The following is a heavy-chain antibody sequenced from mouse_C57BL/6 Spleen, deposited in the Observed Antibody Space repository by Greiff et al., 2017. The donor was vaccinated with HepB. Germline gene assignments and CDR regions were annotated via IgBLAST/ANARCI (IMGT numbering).Heavy chain of an antibody. D-gene: IGHD2-1*01. V-gene: IGHV1-66*01. Sequence: QVHVKQSGPELVKPGASVKISCKASGYSFTSYYIHWVKQRPGQGLEWIGWIYPGSGNTKYNEKFKGKATLTADTSSSTAYMQLSSLTSEDSAVYYCARQGYGNPFAYWGQGTLVTVSA. J-gene: IGHJ3*01. CDR2: IYPGSGNT. CDR1: GYSFTSYY. CDR3: ARQGYGNPFAY.